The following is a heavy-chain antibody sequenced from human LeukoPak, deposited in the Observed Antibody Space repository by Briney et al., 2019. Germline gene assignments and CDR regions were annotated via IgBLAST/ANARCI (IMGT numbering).Heavy chain of an antibody. D-gene: IGHD1-26*01. CDR2: ISYDGSNK. CDR1: GFIFSNYV. J-gene: IGHJ3*02. V-gene: IGHV3-30*04. Sequence: GGSLRLSCAASGFIFSNYVMHWVRQAPGKGLEWVAVISYDGSNKYYADSVKGRFTISRDNSKNTLYLQMNSLRAEDTAVYYCAKDRTGAYRDAFDIWGQGTMVTVSS. CDR3: AKDRTGAYRDAFDI.